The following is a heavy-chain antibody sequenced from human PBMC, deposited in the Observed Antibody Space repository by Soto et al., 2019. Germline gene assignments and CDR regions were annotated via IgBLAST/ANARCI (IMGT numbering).Heavy chain of an antibody. CDR3: ARSSAVRGVMYYFDY. CDR1: GGSISSYY. Sequence: QVQLQESGPGLVKPSETLSLTCTVSGGSISSYYWSWIRQPAGKGLEGIGRIYTSGSTNYNPSLKSRDTRSVDTSKNQFSLKLSSVSAADTAVYYCARSSAVRGVMYYFDYWGQGTLVTVSS. CDR2: IYTSGST. J-gene: IGHJ4*02. D-gene: IGHD3-10*01. V-gene: IGHV4-4*07.